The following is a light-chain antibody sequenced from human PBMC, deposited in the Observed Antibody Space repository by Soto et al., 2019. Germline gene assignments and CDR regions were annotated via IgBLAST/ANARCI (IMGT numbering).Light chain of an antibody. CDR1: QGISSA. CDR3: QQFNSYLYT. J-gene: IGKJ2*01. CDR2: DAF. V-gene: IGKV1-13*02. Sequence: AIQLTQSPSSLSASVGDRVTITCRASQGISSALAWYQQKPGKAPKLLISDAFSLESGVPSRFSGSGSGTDFTLTISSLQPEDFETYYCQQFNSYLYTFGQGTKVEIK.